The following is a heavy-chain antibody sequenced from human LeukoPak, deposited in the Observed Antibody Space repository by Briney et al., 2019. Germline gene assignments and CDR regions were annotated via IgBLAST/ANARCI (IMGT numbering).Heavy chain of an antibody. V-gene: IGHV3-23*01. Sequence: GGSLRLSCAASGFTFSTYGLSWVRQAPGKGLEWVSIISGGGGNTYYADSVKGRFTISRDNSKNTLYLQMNSLRAEDTAVYYCAVTELDYWGQGTLVTVSS. CDR3: AVTELDY. CDR2: ISGGGGNT. CDR1: GFTFSTYG. D-gene: IGHD1-26*01. J-gene: IGHJ4*02.